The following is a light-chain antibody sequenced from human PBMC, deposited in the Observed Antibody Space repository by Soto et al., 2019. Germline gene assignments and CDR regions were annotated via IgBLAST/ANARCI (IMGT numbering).Light chain of an antibody. J-gene: IGKJ1*01. V-gene: IGKV1-39*01. CDR2: TTS. CDR1: QSISTF. Sequence: DIQMTQSPSSLSASVGDRVTVTCRASQSISTFLNWYQQKPGKAPNLLIYTTSTLHCGVPSRFSGSGSGTDFTLTISSLQPEDFATYYCQQSFTAPWTFGQGTRVEIK. CDR3: QQSFTAPWT.